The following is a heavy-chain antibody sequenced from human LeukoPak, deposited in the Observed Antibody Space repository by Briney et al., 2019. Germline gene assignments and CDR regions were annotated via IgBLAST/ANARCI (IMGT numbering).Heavy chain of an antibody. CDR1: GYTFTGYY. V-gene: IGHV1-2*06. D-gene: IGHD6-13*01. Sequence: ASVNVSCKASGYTFTGYYMHWVRQAPGQGLEWMGRINPNSGGTNYAQKFQGRVTMTRDTSISTAYMELSRLRSDDTAVYYCARDRRGGIAAAVNWFDPWGQGTLVTVSS. CDR2: INPNSGGT. CDR3: ARDRRGGIAAAVNWFDP. J-gene: IGHJ5*02.